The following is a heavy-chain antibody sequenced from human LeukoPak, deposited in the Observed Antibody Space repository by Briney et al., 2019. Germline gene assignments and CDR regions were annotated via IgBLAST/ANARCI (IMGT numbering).Heavy chain of an antibody. V-gene: IGHV4-31*03. Sequence: SQTLSLTCTVSGGSISSGGYYWSWIRQHPGKGLEWIGYIYYSGSTYYNPSLKSRVTISVDTSKNQFSLKLSSVTAADTAVYYCARGRGYCTNGVCVCSRPADYWGQGTLVTVSS. CDR2: IYYSGST. D-gene: IGHD2-8*01. CDR1: GGSISSGGYY. CDR3: ARGRGYCTNGVCVCSRPADY. J-gene: IGHJ4*02.